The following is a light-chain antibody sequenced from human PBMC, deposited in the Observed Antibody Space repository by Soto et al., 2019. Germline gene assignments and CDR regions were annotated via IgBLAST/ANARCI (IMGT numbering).Light chain of an antibody. J-gene: IGKJ4*01. CDR1: QSISYN. CDR2: DAS. V-gene: IGKV3-11*01. CDR3: QQRQNWPPLT. Sequence: EIVLTQSPATLSLSPGERATLSCRASQSISYNLAWYQQKPGQAPRLLIYDASNRATGVPARFSGSGSGTDFTLSISSLEPEDFAVYYCQQRQNWPPLTFGGGSVVEIK.